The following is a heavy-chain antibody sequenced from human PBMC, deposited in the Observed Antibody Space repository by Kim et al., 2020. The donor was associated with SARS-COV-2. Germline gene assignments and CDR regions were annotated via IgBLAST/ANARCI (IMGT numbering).Heavy chain of an antibody. V-gene: IGHV3-30*18. CDR1: GCTFSSYG. CDR3: AKAAFDI. Sequence: GGSLRLSCAASGCTFSSYGMHWGRQGPGKGLEWVAVISYDGSKKYYADSVKGRFTISRDNSKNTLYLQMKSLRAEDTAVYYCAKAAFDIWGQGTMVTVSS. CDR2: ISYDGSKK. J-gene: IGHJ3*02.